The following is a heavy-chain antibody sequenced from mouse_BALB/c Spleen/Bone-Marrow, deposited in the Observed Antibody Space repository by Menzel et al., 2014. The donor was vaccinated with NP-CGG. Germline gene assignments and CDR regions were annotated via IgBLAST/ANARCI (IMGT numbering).Heavy chain of an antibody. CDR2: IDPASGNT. D-gene: IGHD4-1*01. J-gene: IGHJ4*01. Sequence: EVQLQQSGAELVKPGASVKLSCTASGFNIKDTYMHWVKQRPEQGLEWIGRIDPASGNTKYDPKFQGKATITADTSSNTAYLQLSSLTSEDTAVYYCARWEYYAMDYWGPGTSVTVSS. V-gene: IGHV14-3*02. CDR3: ARWEYYAMDY. CDR1: GFNIKDTY.